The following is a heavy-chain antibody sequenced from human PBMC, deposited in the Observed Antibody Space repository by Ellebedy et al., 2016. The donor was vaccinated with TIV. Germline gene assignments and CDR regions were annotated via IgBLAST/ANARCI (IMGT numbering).Heavy chain of an antibody. CDR3: ARDAYDSSGYYLDY. Sequence: GGSLRLXCAASGFTFSSYAMHWVRQAPGKGLEWVAVISYDGSNKYYADSVKGRFTISRDNSKNTLYLQMNSLRAEDTAVYYCARDAYDSSGYYLDYWGQGTLVTVSS. CDR1: GFTFSSYA. CDR2: ISYDGSNK. V-gene: IGHV3-30-3*01. J-gene: IGHJ4*02. D-gene: IGHD3-22*01.